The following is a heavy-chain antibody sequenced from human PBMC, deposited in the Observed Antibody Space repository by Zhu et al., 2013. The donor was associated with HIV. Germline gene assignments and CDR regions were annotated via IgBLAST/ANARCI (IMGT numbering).Heavy chain of an antibody. CDR1: GGSISSYY. Sequence: QVQLQESGPGLVKPSETLSLTCTVSGGSISSYYWSWIRQPPGKGLEWIGYIYYSGSTNYNPSLKSRVTISVDTSKNQFSLELSSVTXADTAVYYCARAGHRTGILVVVSCLVSFDYVGPGEPWSPSP. V-gene: IGHV4-59*01. D-gene: IGHD2-21*01. CDR3: ARAGHRTGILVVVSCLVSFDY. J-gene: IGHJ4*02. CDR2: IYYSGST.